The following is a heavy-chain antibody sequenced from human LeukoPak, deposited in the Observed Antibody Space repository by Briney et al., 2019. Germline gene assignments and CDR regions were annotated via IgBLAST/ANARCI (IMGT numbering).Heavy chain of an antibody. Sequence: SETLSLTCAVYGGSFSGYYWSWIRQPPGKGLEWTGEINHSGSTNYNPSLKSRVTISVDTSKNQFSLKLSSVTAADTAVYYCAREKNGFDYWGQGTLVTVSS. D-gene: IGHD1-1*01. J-gene: IGHJ4*02. CDR1: GGSFSGYY. CDR2: INHSGST. V-gene: IGHV4-34*01. CDR3: AREKNGFDY.